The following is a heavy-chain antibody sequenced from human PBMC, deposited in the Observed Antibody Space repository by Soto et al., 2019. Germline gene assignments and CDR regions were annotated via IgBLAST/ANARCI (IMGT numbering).Heavy chain of an antibody. CDR3: ARPYYYDSSGYYYFDY. CDR1: GYTFTSYA. CDR2: INAGNGNT. V-gene: IGHV1-3*01. Sequence: QVQLVQSEAEVKKPGASVKVSCKASGYTFTSYAMHWVRHAPGQRLEWMGWINAGNGNTKYSQKFQGRVTITRDTSASTAYMELSSLRSEDTAVYYCARPYYYDSSGYYYFDYWGQGTLVTVSS. D-gene: IGHD3-22*01. J-gene: IGHJ4*02.